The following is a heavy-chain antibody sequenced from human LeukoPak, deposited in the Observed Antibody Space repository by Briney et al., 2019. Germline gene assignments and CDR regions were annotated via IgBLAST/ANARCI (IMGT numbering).Heavy chain of an antibody. V-gene: IGHV3-66*04. D-gene: IGHD1-26*01. CDR1: GFPVSSNY. J-gene: IGHJ4*02. CDR3: ARHSGSH. CDR2: LYAGGST. Sequence: GGSRRLSCAASGFPVSSNYMTWVRQAPGKGLQGVSVLYAGGSTYYTDSVKGRFTISRDDSKNTLYLQMNSLRAEDTAVYYCARHSGSHWGQGTLVTVSS.